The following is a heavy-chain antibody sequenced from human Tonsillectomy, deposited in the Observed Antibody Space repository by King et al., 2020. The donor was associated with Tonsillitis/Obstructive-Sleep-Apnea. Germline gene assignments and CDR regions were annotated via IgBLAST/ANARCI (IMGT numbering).Heavy chain of an antibody. Sequence: VQLVQSGSELKKPGASVKVSCKASVYTFSSYAMNWVRQAPGHGLEWMGWINTNTGNPTYAHGFTGRFVFSLDTSVSTAYLQISSLQAEDTAVDYCARDSGDYYYDYMDVWGKGATVTVSS. CDR1: VYTFSSYA. V-gene: IGHV7-4-1*02. CDR3: ARDSGDYYYDYMDV. D-gene: IGHD3-10*01. J-gene: IGHJ6*03. CDR2: INTNTGNP.